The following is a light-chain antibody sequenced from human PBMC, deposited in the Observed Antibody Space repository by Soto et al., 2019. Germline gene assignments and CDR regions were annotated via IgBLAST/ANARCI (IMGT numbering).Light chain of an antibody. Sequence: QSVLTQPRSVSGSPGQSVTISCTGTSSDLGSYDYVSWYQQHPGKAPKLVIYDVRKRPSGVPDRFSGSKSGNTASLTISGLQAEDEADYYCCSYAGSFVVFGGGTKLTVL. CDR1: SSDLGSYDY. CDR2: DVR. J-gene: IGLJ2*01. CDR3: CSYAGSFVV. V-gene: IGLV2-11*01.